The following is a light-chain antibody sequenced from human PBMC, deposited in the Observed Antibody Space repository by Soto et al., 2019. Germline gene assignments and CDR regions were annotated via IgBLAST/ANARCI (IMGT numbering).Light chain of an antibody. CDR1: QSISSY. CDR2: AAS. V-gene: IGKV1-39*01. Sequence: DIQMTQSPSSLSASVGDRVTITCRASQSISSYLNWYQQKPGKAPKFLIYAASSLQSGVPSRFSGSGSGTDFTRTISSLQPEDFATYYCQQSYNTPLTFGPGTKVEIK. CDR3: QQSYNTPLT. J-gene: IGKJ3*01.